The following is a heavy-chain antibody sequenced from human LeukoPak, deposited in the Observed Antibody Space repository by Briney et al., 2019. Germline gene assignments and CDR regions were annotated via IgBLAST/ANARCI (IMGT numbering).Heavy chain of an antibody. Sequence: GGSLRLSCAASGFTFSSHWMSWVRQAPGKGLEWVSLISGDGGSTYYADSVKGRFTISRDNSKNSLYLQMNSLRTEDTALYYCAKDMTDGGHDYWGQGTLVTVSS. CDR1: GFTFSSHW. D-gene: IGHD2-21*02. CDR3: AKDMTDGGHDY. V-gene: IGHV3-43*02. J-gene: IGHJ4*02. CDR2: ISGDGGST.